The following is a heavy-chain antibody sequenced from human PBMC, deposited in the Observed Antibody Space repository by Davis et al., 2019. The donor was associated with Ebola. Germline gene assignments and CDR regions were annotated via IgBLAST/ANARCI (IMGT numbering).Heavy chain of an antibody. CDR2: INHSGST. V-gene: IGHV4-34*01. D-gene: IGHD2-2*01. CDR1: GGSFSGYY. Sequence: PGGSLRLSCAVYGGSFSGYYWSWIRQPPGKGLEWIGEINHSGSTNYNPSLKSRVTISVDTSKNQFSLKLSSVTAADTAVYYCARGGPIVVVPAHSCYFDYWGQGTLVTVSS. J-gene: IGHJ4*02. CDR3: ARGGPIVVVPAHSCYFDY.